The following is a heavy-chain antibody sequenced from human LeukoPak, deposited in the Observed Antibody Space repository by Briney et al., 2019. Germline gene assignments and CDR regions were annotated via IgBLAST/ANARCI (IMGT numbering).Heavy chain of an antibody. J-gene: IGHJ6*02. Sequence: QSGGSLRLSCAVSGFTFSAYAMHWVRQAPGKGLEWVAVTSYDGSNKYYADSVRGRFTISRDNSKNTLYLQMNSLRVEDTAVYYCAKDRWGGGRGPYGMDVWGQGTTVTVSS. D-gene: IGHD3-10*01. CDR2: TSYDGSNK. CDR3: AKDRWGGGRGPYGMDV. CDR1: GFTFSAYA. V-gene: IGHV3-30*04.